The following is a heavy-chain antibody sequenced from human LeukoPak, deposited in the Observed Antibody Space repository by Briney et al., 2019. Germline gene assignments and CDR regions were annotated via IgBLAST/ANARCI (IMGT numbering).Heavy chain of an antibody. CDR1: GFTFSSYY. V-gene: IGHV3-23*01. CDR2: LSGSGGGT. CDR3: AKYQRIFDY. D-gene: IGHD6-25*01. J-gene: IGHJ4*02. Sequence: GGSLRLSCAASGFTFSSYYMGWVRQAPGKGLEWVSVLSGSGGGTYYADSVKGRFTISRDNSKNTLFLLMNSLRAEDTAVYYCAKYQRIFDYWGQGTLVTVSS.